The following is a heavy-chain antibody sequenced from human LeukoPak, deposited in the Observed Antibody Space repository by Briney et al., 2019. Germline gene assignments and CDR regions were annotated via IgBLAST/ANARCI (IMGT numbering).Heavy chain of an antibody. CDR1: GFTFSDYY. V-gene: IGHV3-30-3*01. D-gene: IGHD3-22*01. CDR3: ARDSDSSGPNWFDP. CDR2: ISYDGNNK. J-gene: IGHJ5*02. Sequence: PGGSLRLSCAASGFTFSDYYMSWIRQAPGKGLEWVAVISYDGNNKYYADSVKGRFTISRDNSKNTLYLQMNSLRAEDTAVYYCARDSDSSGPNWFDPWGQGTLVTVSS.